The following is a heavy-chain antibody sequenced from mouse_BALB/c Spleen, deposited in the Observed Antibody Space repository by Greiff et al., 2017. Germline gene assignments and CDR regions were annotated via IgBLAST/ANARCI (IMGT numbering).Heavy chain of an antibody. CDR3: ARDHYYGYGAMDY. V-gene: IGHV5-17*02. Sequence: EVMLVESGGGLVQPGGSRKLSCAASGFTFSSFGMHWVRQAPEKGLEWVAYISSGSSTIYYADTVKGRFTISRDNPKNTLFLQMTSLRSEDTAMYYCARDHYYGYGAMDYWGQGTSVTVSS. D-gene: IGHD1-2*01. CDR2: ISSGSSTI. CDR1: GFTFSSFG. J-gene: IGHJ4*01.